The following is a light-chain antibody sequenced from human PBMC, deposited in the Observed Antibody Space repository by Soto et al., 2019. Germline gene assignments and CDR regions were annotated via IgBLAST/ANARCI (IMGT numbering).Light chain of an antibody. CDR1: QFVSSR. J-gene: IGKJ1*01. CDR3: QQYGSSPGT. CDR2: DTS. V-gene: IGKV3-20*01. Sequence: DIVVTQSPATLSASPGERVTLSCRASQFVSSRLAWYQRRPGQVPRLLIYDTSTRAPGISARFSGSGSGTEFTLTISRLEPEDFAVYYCQQYGSSPGTFGQGTKVDIK.